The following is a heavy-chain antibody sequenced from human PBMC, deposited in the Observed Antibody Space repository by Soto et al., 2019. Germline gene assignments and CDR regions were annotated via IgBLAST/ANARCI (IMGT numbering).Heavy chain of an antibody. D-gene: IGHD3-10*01. V-gene: IGHV3-30*04. CDR3: ARATGADKEDY. Sequence: GGSLSLSYAAYRFTFSSFVMHWVRQAPGKGLEWVAALSLDGSNKNYADSVKGRFTISRDNAKNSLYLQMNSLRAEDTAVYYCARATGADKEDYWGQGTLVTVSS. CDR2: LSLDGSNK. J-gene: IGHJ4*02. CDR1: RFTFSSFV.